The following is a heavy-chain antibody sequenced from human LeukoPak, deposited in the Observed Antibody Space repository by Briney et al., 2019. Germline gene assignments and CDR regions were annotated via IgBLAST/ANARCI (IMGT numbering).Heavy chain of an antibody. CDR3: ARVQGGGLPRWY. CDR2: IYSDDST. Sequence: PGGSLRLSCAASGFTVSSNYMSWVRQAPGKGLEWVSVIYSDDSTYYADSGKGRFTISRDNSKNTEYLQMNSLRAEDTAVYYCARVQGGGLPRWYWGQGTLVTVSS. J-gene: IGHJ4*02. CDR1: GFTVSSNY. V-gene: IGHV3-66*01. D-gene: IGHD5/OR15-5a*01.